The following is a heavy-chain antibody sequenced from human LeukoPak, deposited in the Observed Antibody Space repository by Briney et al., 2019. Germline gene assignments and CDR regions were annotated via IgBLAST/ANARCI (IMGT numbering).Heavy chain of an antibody. D-gene: IGHD2-15*01. CDR1: GFTFSTYR. CDR3: ARGAPGSGQRSDS. V-gene: IGHV3-74*01. CDR2: INNVGSNT. J-gene: IGHJ4*02. Sequence: GGSLRLSCAAPGFTFSTYRMHWVRQVPGKGLVWVSRINNVGSNTNYADSVKGRFTISRDNAKNTLYLQMNSLRAEDTAIYYCARGAPGSGQRSDSWGQGTLVTVSS.